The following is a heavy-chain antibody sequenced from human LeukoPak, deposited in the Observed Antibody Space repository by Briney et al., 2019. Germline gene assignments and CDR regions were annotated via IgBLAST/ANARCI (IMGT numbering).Heavy chain of an antibody. Sequence: GGSLRLSCAASGFTFSSYEMNWVRQAPGKGLEWVSYISSSGSTIYYADSVKGRFTTSRDNAKNSLYLQMNSLRAEDTAVYYCARDPSRREYYYDSSGYPNWFDPWGQGTLVTVSS. CDR1: GFTFSSYE. V-gene: IGHV3-48*03. D-gene: IGHD3-22*01. J-gene: IGHJ5*02. CDR3: ARDPSRREYYYDSSGYPNWFDP. CDR2: ISSSGSTI.